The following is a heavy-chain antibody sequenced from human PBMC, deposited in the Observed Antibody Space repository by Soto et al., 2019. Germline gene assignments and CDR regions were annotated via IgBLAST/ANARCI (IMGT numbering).Heavy chain of an antibody. CDR1: GYTFTSYG. V-gene: IGHV1-18*04. Sequence: ASVKVSCKASGYTFTSYGISWVRQAPGQGLEWMGWISAYNGNTNYAQKLQGRVTMTTDTSTSTAYMELRSLRSDDKAVYCCARDVRFGGLLSRRAFDLWGLGTMVTVS. D-gene: IGHD3-10*01. CDR3: ARDVRFGGLLSRRAFDL. J-gene: IGHJ3*01. CDR2: ISAYNGNT.